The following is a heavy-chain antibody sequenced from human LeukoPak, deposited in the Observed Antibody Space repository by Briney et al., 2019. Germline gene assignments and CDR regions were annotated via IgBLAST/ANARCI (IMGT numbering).Heavy chain of an antibody. CDR1: GYSFTSYW. D-gene: IGHD5-24*01. Sequence: GESLKISCKGSGYSFTSYWIGWVRQMPGKGLEWMGIIYPGDSDTRYSPSFQGQVTISADKSISTAYLQWSSLKASDTAMYYCARSVEMATILGFDYWAREPWSPSPQ. CDR3: ARSVEMATILGFDY. V-gene: IGHV5-51*01. J-gene: IGHJ4*02. CDR2: IYPGDSDT.